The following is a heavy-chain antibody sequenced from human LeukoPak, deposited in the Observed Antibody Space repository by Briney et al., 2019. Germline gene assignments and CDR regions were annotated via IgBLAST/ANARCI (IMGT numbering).Heavy chain of an antibody. CDR2: ISGSGGTT. D-gene: IGHD5-18*01. CDR1: GFTFSTYA. CDR3: AKTSPGYTYGLLDY. Sequence: GGPLRLSCTASGFTFSTYAMSWVRQAPGKGLEWVSTISGSGGTTYYADSVKGRFTISRDTSKNTLYLQMNSLRVEDTAVYYCAKTSPGYTYGLLDYWGQGTLVTVSS. J-gene: IGHJ4*02. V-gene: IGHV3-23*01.